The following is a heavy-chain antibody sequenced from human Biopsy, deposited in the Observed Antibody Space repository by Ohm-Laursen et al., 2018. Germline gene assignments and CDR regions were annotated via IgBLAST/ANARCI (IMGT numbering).Heavy chain of an antibody. CDR3: ARGRRTSGWPYFDN. D-gene: IGHD6-19*01. Sequence: SETLSLTCTVSGDSLTSGPENWSWIRQSPGQGLEYIGFIYSGGNTNYNPSLKNRVTMSVDTSKNQFYLKLCSVTAADTAVYYCARGRRTSGWPYFDNWGQGALVTVSS. J-gene: IGHJ4*02. CDR2: IYSGGNT. V-gene: IGHV4-61*01. CDR1: GDSLTSGPEN.